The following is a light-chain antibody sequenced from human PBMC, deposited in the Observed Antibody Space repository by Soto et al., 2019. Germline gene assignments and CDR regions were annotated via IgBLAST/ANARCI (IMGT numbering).Light chain of an antibody. J-gene: IGKJ4*01. Sequence: EIVVTQSPATLSVSLGERATLSCRASQRVARNLAWYQQKPGQAPRLLIDDASTRAAGIPARFNGGGSGTEFTLTISSLQSEDFALYYCQQFHNWPLSFGGGTKVDIK. CDR2: DAS. CDR1: QRVARN. CDR3: QQFHNWPLS. V-gene: IGKV3-15*01.